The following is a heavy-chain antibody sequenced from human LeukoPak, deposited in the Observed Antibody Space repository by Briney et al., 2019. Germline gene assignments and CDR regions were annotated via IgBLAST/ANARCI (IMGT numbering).Heavy chain of an antibody. CDR3: ARDSQWLGHRFDY. V-gene: IGHV1-18*01. CDR2: SSAYNGKT. CDR1: GYPFTTYG. J-gene: IGHJ4*02. Sequence: ASVKVSCKASGYPFTTYGISCVRHPPGQGREWRGWSSAYNGKTNYAQKLQGRVTMTTDTSTSTAYMELRSLRSDDTAVYYCARDSQWLGHRFDYWGQGTLVTVSS. D-gene: IGHD6-19*01.